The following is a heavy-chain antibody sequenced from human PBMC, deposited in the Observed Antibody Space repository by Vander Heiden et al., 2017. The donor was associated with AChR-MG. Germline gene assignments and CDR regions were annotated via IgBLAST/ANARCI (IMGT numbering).Heavy chain of an antibody. CDR3: ARDTYYDFWSGYYTLGFDY. CDR1: GFTFSSYS. CDR2: ISSSSSYI. V-gene: IGHV3-21*01. Sequence: EVQLVESGGGLVKPGGSLRLSCAASGFTFSSYSMNWVRQAPGKGLEWVSSISSSSSYIYYADSVKGRFTISRDNAKNSLYLQMNSLRAEDTAVYYCARDTYYDFWSGYYTLGFDYRGQGTLVTVSS. D-gene: IGHD3-3*01. J-gene: IGHJ4*02.